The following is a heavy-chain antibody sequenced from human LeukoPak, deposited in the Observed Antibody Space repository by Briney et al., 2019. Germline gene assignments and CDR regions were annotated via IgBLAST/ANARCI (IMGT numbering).Heavy chain of an antibody. CDR2: VGDSGGAT. J-gene: IGHJ4*02. D-gene: IGHD2-2*03. CDR1: GFSFGNQV. CDR3: AKFPFGTWIS. Sequence: GGSLRLSCAASGFSFGNQVMTCVRQPPGKGVEWVSTVGDSGGATYYSDSVKGRFTISRDSAKITLYLQMNSLRAEDTALYYCAKFPFGTWISWGQGTLVTVSS. V-gene: IGHV3-23*01.